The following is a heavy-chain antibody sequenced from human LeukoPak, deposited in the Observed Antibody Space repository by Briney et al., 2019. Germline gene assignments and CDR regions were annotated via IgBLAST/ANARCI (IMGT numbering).Heavy chain of an antibody. V-gene: IGHV1-69*13. CDR1: GGTFSSYA. J-gene: IGHJ3*02. D-gene: IGHD2-2*01. CDR2: IIPIFGTA. CDR3: ARNLRYCSSTSCLGAFDI. Sequence: SVKVSCKASGGTFSSYAISWVRQAPGQGLEWMGGIIPIFGTANYAQKFQGRVTITADESTSTAYMELSSLRSEDTAVYYCARNLRYCSSTSCLGAFDIWGQGTMVTVYS.